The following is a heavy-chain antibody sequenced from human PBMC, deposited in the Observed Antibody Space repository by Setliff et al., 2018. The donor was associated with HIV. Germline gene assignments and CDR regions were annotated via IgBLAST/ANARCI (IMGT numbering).Heavy chain of an antibody. CDR2: ITWNSGSI. Sequence: GGSLRLSCAAAGFTFRDAWMSWVRQAPGKGLEWVSGITWNSGSIAYADSVKGRFTISRDNAKNSLYLQLTTLRTEDTGFYFCTREIRDGYPRSSNWGQGTLVTVSS. D-gene: IGHD3-10*01. V-gene: IGHV3-20*04. CDR1: GFTFRDAW. CDR3: TREIRDGYPRSSN. J-gene: IGHJ4*02.